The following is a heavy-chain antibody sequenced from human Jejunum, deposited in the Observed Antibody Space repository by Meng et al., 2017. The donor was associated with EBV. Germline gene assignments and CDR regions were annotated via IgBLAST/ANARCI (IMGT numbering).Heavy chain of an antibody. CDR1: GYTFTCYN. CDR3: ACQDSTDYYHTWFDN. J-gene: IGHJ5*02. Sequence: QLPLVLLGDAGKKPGASVKVPCKASGYTFTCYNIHWVRQAPGQGLEWMGLISPHSGGTDFAHNFHGSVTMTSDTSTATVYMELSSLTTAVTAVYYCACQDSTDYYHTWFDNWGQGTLVTVSS. CDR2: ISPHSGGT. V-gene: IGHV1-2*06. D-gene: IGHD3-22*01.